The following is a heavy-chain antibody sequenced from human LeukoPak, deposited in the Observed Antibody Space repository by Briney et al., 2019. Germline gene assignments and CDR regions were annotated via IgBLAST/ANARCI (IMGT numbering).Heavy chain of an antibody. D-gene: IGHD6-13*01. CDR2: IYYSGST. V-gene: IGHV4-59*01. J-gene: IGHJ4*02. CDR3: ARDSSSWYFGYFDY. CDR1: GGSISSYY. Sequence: PSETLSLTCTVSGGSISSYYWSWTRQPPGKGLEWIGYIYYSGSTNYNPSLKSRVTISVDTSKNQFSLKLSSVTAADTAVYYCARDSSSWYFGYFDYWGQGTLVTVSS.